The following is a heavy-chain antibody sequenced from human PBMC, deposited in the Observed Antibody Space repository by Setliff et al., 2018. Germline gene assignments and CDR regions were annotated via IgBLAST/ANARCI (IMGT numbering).Heavy chain of an antibody. Sequence: PGESLKISCKGSGYSFTSYWIGWVRQMPGKGLEWMGIIYPGDSDTRYSPSFQGQVTITADTSISTAYLQWSSLKASDTAMSYCARRVSAARHTCPWGPGTLVTVSS. CDR2: IYPGDSDT. CDR1: GYSFTSYW. CDR3: ARRVSAARHTCP. V-gene: IGHV5-51*01. J-gene: IGHJ5*02. D-gene: IGHD6-6*01.